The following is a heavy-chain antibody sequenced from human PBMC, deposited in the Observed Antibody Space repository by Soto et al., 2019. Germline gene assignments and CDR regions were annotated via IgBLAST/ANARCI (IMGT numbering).Heavy chain of an antibody. V-gene: IGHV4-31*03. CDR3: ARAGPFDSSGYFGVYFDY. J-gene: IGHJ4*02. D-gene: IGHD3-22*01. Sequence: PSETLSLTCTVSGGSISSGGYYWSWIRQHPGKGLEWIGYIYYSGSTYYNPSLKSRVTISVDTSKNQFSLKLSSVTAADTAVYYCARAGPFDSSGYFGVYFDYWGQGTLVTVSS. CDR2: IYYSGST. CDR1: GGSISSGGYY.